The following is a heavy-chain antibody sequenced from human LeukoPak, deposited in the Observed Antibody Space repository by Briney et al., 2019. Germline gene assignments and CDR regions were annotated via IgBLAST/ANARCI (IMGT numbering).Heavy chain of an antibody. CDR1: GGTFSSYA. Sequence: ASVKVSCKASGGTFSSYAISWVRQAPGQGLKWMGGIIPIFGTTNYAQKFQGRVTITADESASTAYMELSCLRSEDTAVYYCASSRRDGYPYFDYWGQGTLVTVSS. V-gene: IGHV1-69*01. CDR2: IIPIFGTT. D-gene: IGHD5-24*01. J-gene: IGHJ4*02. CDR3: ASSRRDGYPYFDY.